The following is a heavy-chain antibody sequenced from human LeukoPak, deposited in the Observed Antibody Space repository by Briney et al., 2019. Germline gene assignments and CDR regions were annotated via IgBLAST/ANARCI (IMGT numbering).Heavy chain of an antibody. CDR1: RGYFSSYN. D-gene: IGHD6-13*01. Sequence: SETLSLTCTVSRGYFSSYNWSSIRQPPGRGLGRDGSIYYSGTPKYNPSLKSRVTISVDTSKIQSSMKLSSVTAAATAVYYCARDHSSSWYRWFDPWGQGTLVTVSS. J-gene: IGHJ5*02. CDR3: ARDHSSSWYRWFDP. CDR2: IYYSGTP. V-gene: IGHV4-59*01.